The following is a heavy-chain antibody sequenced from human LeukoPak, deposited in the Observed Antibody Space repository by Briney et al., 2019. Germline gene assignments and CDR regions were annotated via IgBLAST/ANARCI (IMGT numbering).Heavy chain of an antibody. CDR1: GGSFSGYY. Sequence: PSETLSLTCAVYGGSFSGYYWSWIRQPPGKGLEWIGSIYYSGSTYYNPSLKSRVTISVDTSKNQFSLKLSSVTAADTAVYYCARPRYSYGYYFDYWGQGTLVTVSS. CDR2: IYYSGST. V-gene: IGHV4-34*01. CDR3: ARPRYSYGYYFDY. J-gene: IGHJ4*02. D-gene: IGHD5-18*01.